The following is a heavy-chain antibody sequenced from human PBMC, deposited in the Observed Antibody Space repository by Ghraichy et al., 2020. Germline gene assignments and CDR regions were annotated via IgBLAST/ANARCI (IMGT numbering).Heavy chain of an antibody. CDR1: GYSFTTYW. CDR2: IYPGDSQT. Sequence: GESLNISCKGSGYSFTTYWIGWVRQMPGKGLEWMGIIYPGDSQTRYSPSVQGQVTFSVDKSISTAYLQWSSLKASDTATYYCARPCASGYNYGYDYWGQGTLVTVSS. D-gene: IGHD5-18*01. V-gene: IGHV5-51*01. J-gene: IGHJ4*02. CDR3: ARPCASGYNYGYDY.